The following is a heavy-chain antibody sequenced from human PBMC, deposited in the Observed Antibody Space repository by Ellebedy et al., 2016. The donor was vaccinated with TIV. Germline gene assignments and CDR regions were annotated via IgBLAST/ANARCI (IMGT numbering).Heavy chain of an antibody. CDR2: ICHSGTT. D-gene: IGHD3-16*01. V-gene: IGHV4-38-2*02. Sequence: MPSETLSLTCTVSGYSISSAYCWGWIRQPPGKGLEWIGSICHSGTTSYNPSLKSRVIVSVDTSKNQFSLRLTSVTAADTAVYYCARDGAITVRFDPWGRGTLVTVSS. CDR1: GYSISSAYC. CDR3: ARDGAITVRFDP. J-gene: IGHJ5*02.